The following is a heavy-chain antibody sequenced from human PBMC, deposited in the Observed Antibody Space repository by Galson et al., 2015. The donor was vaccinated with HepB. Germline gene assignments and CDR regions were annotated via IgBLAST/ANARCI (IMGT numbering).Heavy chain of an antibody. CDR1: GSISSYY. Sequence: GSISSYYWSWIRQPPGKGLEWIGYIYYSGSTNYNPSLKSRVTISVDTSKNQFSLKLSSVTAADTAVYYCARDGPYSSITPDYGMDVWGQGTTVTVSS. CDR3: ARDGPYSSITPDYGMDV. J-gene: IGHJ6*02. D-gene: IGHD4-23*01. CDR2: IYYSGST. V-gene: IGHV4-59*01.